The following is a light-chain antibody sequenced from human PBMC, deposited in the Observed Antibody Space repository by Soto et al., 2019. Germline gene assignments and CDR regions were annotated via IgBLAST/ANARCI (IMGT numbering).Light chain of an antibody. J-gene: IGKJ1*01. Sequence: EIVLTQSPATLSLSPGERATLSCRASQTVGSYLAWFRQTPGQTPRLLIYDTSIRATGIPARFSGSGSGTDFTPTISSLEAEDFAVYYCQQRSDWPPTFGQGTKVDIK. V-gene: IGKV3-11*01. CDR2: DTS. CDR3: QQRSDWPPT. CDR1: QTVGSY.